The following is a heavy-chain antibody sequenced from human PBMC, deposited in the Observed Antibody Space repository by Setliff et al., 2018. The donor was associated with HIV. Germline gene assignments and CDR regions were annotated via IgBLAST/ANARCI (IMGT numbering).Heavy chain of an antibody. Sequence: SETLSLTCAVYGGSFSGYYWSWIRQPPGKGLEWIGYVYSSGNTYYNPSLKSRVTISVDTSKNQFSLKLSSVTAADTAVYYCARGKLWPDYWGQGTLVTVSS. J-gene: IGHJ4*02. CDR2: VYSSGNT. D-gene: IGHD3-10*01. CDR1: GGSFSGYY. V-gene: IGHV4-34*09. CDR3: ARGKLWPDY.